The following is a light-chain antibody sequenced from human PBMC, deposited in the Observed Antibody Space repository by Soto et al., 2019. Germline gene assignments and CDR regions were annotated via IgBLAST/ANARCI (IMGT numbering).Light chain of an antibody. J-gene: IGKJ5*01. Sequence: DGVMTQSPLSLPVTLGQPASISCRSNQRLVHSDGIAYFSWFQQRPGRSPRRLIYKVSNRDSGVPARFSGSGSGTDFALKISRVEAEYVGVYYCMQGTHWPITFGQGTRLEIK. CDR3: MQGTHWPIT. V-gene: IGKV2-30*02. CDR2: KVS. CDR1: QRLVHSDGIAY.